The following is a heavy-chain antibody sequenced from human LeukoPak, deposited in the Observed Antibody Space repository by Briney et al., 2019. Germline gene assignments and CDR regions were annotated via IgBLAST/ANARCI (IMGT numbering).Heavy chain of an antibody. CDR1: GFTFSSYS. CDR3: AGGLPLENTFDY. CDR2: ISSSSSYI. D-gene: IGHD1-14*01. J-gene: IGHJ4*02. V-gene: IGHV3-21*01. Sequence: RGSLRLSCAASGFTFSSYSMNWVRQAPGKGLEWVSSISSSSSYIYYADSVKGRFTISRDNAKNSLYLQMNSLRAEDTAVYYCAGGLPLENTFDYWGQGTLVTVSS.